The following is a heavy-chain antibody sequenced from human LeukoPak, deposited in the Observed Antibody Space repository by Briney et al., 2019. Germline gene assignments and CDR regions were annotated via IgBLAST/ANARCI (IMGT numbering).Heavy chain of an antibody. CDR2: IYYSGST. D-gene: IGHD3-9*01. J-gene: IGHJ4*02. V-gene: IGHV4-39*07. Sequence: PSETLSLTCTVSGGSISSSSYYWGWIRQPPGKGLEWIGSIYYSGSTYYNPSLKSRVTISVDTSKNQFSLKLSSVTAADTAVYYCAREDGYYDILTGYHKTYYFDYWGQGTLVTVSS. CDR3: AREDGYYDILTGYHKTYYFDY. CDR1: GGSISSSSYY.